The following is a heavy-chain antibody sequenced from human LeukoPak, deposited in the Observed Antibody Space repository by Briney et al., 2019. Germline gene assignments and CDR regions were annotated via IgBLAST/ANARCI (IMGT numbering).Heavy chain of an antibody. CDR3: ARGPYSYDSSGAFDI. CDR1: GDSISSGDYY. V-gene: IGHV4-61*02. D-gene: IGHD3-22*01. Sequence: SETLSLTCTVSGDSISSGDYYWSWIRQPAGKGLECIGRISSSGSTNYNPSLESRVTISVDTSKNQFSLKLSSVTAADTAVYFCARGPYSYDSSGAFDIWGQGTMVTVSS. J-gene: IGHJ3*02. CDR2: ISSSGST.